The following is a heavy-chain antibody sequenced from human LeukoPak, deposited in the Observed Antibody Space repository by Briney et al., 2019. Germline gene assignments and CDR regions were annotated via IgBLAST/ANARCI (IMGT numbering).Heavy chain of an antibody. CDR3: ARKEGYSYRYYYYGMDV. J-gene: IGHJ6*02. CDR2: INSDGSST. Sequence: GGSLRLSCAASGFTFSSYWMHWVRQAPGEGLVWVSRINSDGSSTSYADSVKGRFTISRDNAKNTLYLQMNSLRAEDTAVYYCARKEGYSYRYYYYGMDVWGQGTTVTVSS. D-gene: IGHD5-18*01. CDR1: GFTFSSYW. V-gene: IGHV3-74*01.